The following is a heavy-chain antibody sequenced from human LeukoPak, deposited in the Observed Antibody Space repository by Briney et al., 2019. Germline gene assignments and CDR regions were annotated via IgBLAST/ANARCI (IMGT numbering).Heavy chain of an antibody. J-gene: IGHJ4*02. CDR1: GASISSDC. D-gene: IGHD6-19*01. CDR3: ARGQGWLPDH. CDR2: YHCGNT. V-gene: IGHV4-59*01. Sequence: SETLSLTCTVSGASISSDCWIWIRQTPGKGPEWIDYHCGNTDYNPSLKSRVSISVDTSKNQFSLKLNSISTADTAVYYCARGQGWLPDHWGQGSLVTVSS.